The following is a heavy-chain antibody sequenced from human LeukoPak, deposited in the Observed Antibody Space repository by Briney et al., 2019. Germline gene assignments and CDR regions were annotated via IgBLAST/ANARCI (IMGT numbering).Heavy chain of an antibody. CDR1: GFTFSTYW. CDR3: ARGDKFSGDY. Sequence: GGSLRLSCAASGFTFSTYWMSWVRQAPGKGLEWVANIHQDGNEKYYVDSVKCRFTISRDNAKNSLYLQMNSLRAEETAVYYCARGDKFSGDYWGQGTLVTVSS. CDR2: IHQDGNEK. J-gene: IGHJ4*02. V-gene: IGHV3-7*04. D-gene: IGHD2-15*01.